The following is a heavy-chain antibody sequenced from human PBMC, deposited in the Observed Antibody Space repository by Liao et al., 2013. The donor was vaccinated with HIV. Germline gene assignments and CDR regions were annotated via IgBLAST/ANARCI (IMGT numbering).Heavy chain of an antibody. J-gene: IGHJ5*02. V-gene: IGHV4-30-2*01. CDR1: GASMSSAGDS. D-gene: IGHD3-22*01. CDR3: ARDGSGYPNWFDP. CDR2: IYHSGST. Sequence: QVQLRESGPGLLKPSQTLSLTCAVSGASMSSAGDSWSWIRQPPGKGLEWIGYIYHSGSTYYNPSLKSRVTISIDRSKNQFSLKLSSVTAADTAVYYCARDGSGYPNWFDPWGQGPWSPSPQ.